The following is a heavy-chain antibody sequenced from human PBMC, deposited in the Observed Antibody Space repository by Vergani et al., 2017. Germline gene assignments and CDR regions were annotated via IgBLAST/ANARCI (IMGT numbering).Heavy chain of an antibody. CDR2: IYYSGST. Sequence: QVQLQESGPGLVKPSQTLSLTCTVSGGSISSGGDYWSWIRQHPGKGLVWNGYIYYSGSTNYNPSLKSRVTISVDTSKNQFSLKLSSVTSADTAVYYCASDAGYCTSTSCSDAFAIWGQGTMVTVSS. J-gene: IGHJ3*02. V-gene: IGHV4-31*03. CDR1: GGSISSGGDY. CDR3: ASDAGYCTSTSCSDAFAI. D-gene: IGHD2-2*01.